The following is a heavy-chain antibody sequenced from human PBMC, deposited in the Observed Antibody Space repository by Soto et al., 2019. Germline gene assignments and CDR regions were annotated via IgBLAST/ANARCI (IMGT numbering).Heavy chain of an antibody. Sequence: GASVKVSCKASGGTFSSYAISWVRQAPGQGLEWMGGIIPSFGTANYSQKFQGRVTITADTSTSTAYMELSSLRSEDTAVYYCACSITGTRGDAFDTWREGTTVT. CDR3: ACSITGTRGDAFDT. CDR2: IIPSFGTA. V-gene: IGHV1-69*06. D-gene: IGHD1-20*01. CDR1: GGTFSSYA. J-gene: IGHJ3*02.